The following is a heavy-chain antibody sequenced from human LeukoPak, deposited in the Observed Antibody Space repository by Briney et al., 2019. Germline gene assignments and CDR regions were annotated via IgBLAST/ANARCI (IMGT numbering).Heavy chain of an antibody. V-gene: IGHV4-4*07. CDR3: ARDGCGGGDCYSDAFDI. Sequence: SETLSLTCAVSGDSISSYYWSWIRQPAGKGLEWIGRIYTSGSTNYNPSLKSRVTISVDTSKNQFSLKLSSVTAADTAVYYCARDGCGGGDCYSDAFDIWGQGTMVTVSS. J-gene: IGHJ3*02. D-gene: IGHD2-21*01. CDR1: GDSISSYY. CDR2: IYTSGST.